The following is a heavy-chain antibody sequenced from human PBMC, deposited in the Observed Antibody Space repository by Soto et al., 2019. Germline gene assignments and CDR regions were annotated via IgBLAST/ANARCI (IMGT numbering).Heavy chain of an antibody. CDR1: GGSISSSSYY. CDR2: IYYSGST. J-gene: IGHJ6*02. V-gene: IGHV4-39*01. CDR3: ARTGHAVEYYYYGMDV. Sequence: SETLSLTCTVSGGSISSSSYYWGWVRQPPGKGLEWIGSIYYSGSTYYNPSLKSRVTISVDTSKNQFSLKLSSVTAADTAVYYCARTGHAVEYYYYGMDVWGQGTTVTVSS.